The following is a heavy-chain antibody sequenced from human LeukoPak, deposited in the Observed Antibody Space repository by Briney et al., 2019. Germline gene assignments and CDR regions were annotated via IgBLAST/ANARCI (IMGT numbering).Heavy chain of an antibody. D-gene: IGHD4-17*01. J-gene: IGHJ4*02. V-gene: IGHV4-59*01. CDR1: GGSISSYY. CDR2: VYYSGGT. Sequence: SETLSLTCIISGGSISSYYWCWIRQSPGEGLEWIGYVYYSGGTNYNPSLKSRVTISVDTSKNHFSLKLNSVTAADTAVYYCARVSWPPGTRWYYFDNWGQGTLVTVSS. CDR3: ARVSWPPGTRWYYFDN.